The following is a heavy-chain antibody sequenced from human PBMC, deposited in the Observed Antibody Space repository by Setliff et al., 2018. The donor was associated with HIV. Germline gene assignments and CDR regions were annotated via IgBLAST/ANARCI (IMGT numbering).Heavy chain of an antibody. J-gene: IGHJ3*01. CDR2: IYPPDSRT. CDR3: ARPSDSVNSGFDF. V-gene: IGHV5-51*01. CDR1: RYRFTSYW. Sequence: GESLKISCRGSRYRFTSYWIAWVRQMPGKGLEWMGIIYPPDSRTSYSPSFEGQVTISADKSLNIVYLQWSTLKASDTAIYYCARPSDSVNSGFDFWGQGTMVTVSS. D-gene: IGHD3-10*01.